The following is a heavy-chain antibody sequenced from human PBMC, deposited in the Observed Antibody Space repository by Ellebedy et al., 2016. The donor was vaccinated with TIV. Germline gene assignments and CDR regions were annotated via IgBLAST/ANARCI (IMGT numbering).Heavy chain of an antibody. CDR2: ISGSVDLI. V-gene: IGHV3-48*02. D-gene: IGHD2/OR15-2a*01. J-gene: IGHJ5*02. CDR1: GFTFTNYW. Sequence: GESLKISCAASGFTFTNYWMSWVRQAPGKGLEWVSYISGSVDLIHYADSVKGRFTISRDNAKSSLYLQMNSLRDEDTALYHCARGKYFYDNWVDPWGQGTLVTVSS. CDR3: ARGKYFYDNWVDP.